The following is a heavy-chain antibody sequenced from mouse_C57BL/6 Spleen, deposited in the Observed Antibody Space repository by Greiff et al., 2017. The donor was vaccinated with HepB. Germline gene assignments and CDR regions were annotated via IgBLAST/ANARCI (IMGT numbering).Heavy chain of an antibody. D-gene: IGHD3-3*01. V-gene: IGHV1-64*01. J-gene: IGHJ2*01. CDR3: ARGGRRYYFDY. CDR2: IHPNSGST. Sequence: VKLQQPGAELVKPGASVKLSCKASGYTFTSYWMHWVKQRPGQGLEWIGMIHPNSGSTNYNEKFKSKATLTVDKSSSTAYMQLSSLTSEDSAVYYCARGGRRYYFDYWGQGTTLTVSS. CDR1: GYTFTSYW.